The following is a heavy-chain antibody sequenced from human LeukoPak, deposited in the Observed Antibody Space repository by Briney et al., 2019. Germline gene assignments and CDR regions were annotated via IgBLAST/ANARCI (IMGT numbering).Heavy chain of an antibody. D-gene: IGHD2-2*01. V-gene: IGHV3-74*01. CDR2: IISDGTTT. CDR1: GFSVSSNW. CDR3: ARAYCGTTSCPSLKD. J-gene: IGHJ4*02. Sequence: GGPLRLSCVASGFSVSSNWMHGLRQAPGKRLVWFSRIISDGTTTFSADCVTGRFTNSRDNAKNTLYLQMNNLGAEDTAVYYGARAYCGTTSCPSLKDWGQGTLVTVSS.